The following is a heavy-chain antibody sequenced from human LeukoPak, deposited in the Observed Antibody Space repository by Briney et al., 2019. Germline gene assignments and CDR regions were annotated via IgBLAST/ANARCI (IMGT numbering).Heavy chain of an antibody. CDR3: AREDSSSWYPQGNWFDP. V-gene: IGHV4-4*07. CDR2: IYTSGST. Sequence: SETLSLTCTVSGCSISSYYWSRIRQPAGKGLGWIGRIYTSGSTNYNPSLKSRVTMSVDTSKSQFSLKLSSVTAADTAVYYCAREDSSSWYPQGNWFDPWGQGTLVTVSS. CDR1: GCSISSYY. D-gene: IGHD6-13*01. J-gene: IGHJ5*02.